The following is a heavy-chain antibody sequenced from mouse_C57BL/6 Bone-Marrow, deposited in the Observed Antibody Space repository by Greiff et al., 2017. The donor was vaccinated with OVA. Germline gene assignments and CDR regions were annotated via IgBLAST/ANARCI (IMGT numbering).Heavy chain of an antibody. CDR2: IDPSDSET. V-gene: IGHV1-52*01. CDR1: GYTFTSYW. Sequence: QVQLQQPGAELVRPGSSVKLSCKASGYTFTSYWMHWVKQRPIQGLEWIGNIDPSDSETHYNQKFKDKATLTVDKSSSTAYMQLSSLTSEDSAVYYCARYYYGSSYLDYWYFDVWGTGTTVTVSS. J-gene: IGHJ1*03. D-gene: IGHD1-1*01. CDR3: ARYYYGSSYLDYWYFDV.